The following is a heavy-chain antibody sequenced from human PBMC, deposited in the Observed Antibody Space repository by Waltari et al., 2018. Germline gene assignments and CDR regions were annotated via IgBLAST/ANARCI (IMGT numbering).Heavy chain of an antibody. V-gene: IGHV4-34*01. Sequence: QVQLQQWGAGLLKPSETLSLTCAVYGGSFSGYYWSWIRQPPGKGLEWIGEINHSDSTNYTPSLKSRVTISVETSKNQFSLKLSSVTAADTAVYYCARRRYSSSRFDYWGQGTLVTVSS. CDR1: GGSFSGYY. CDR2: INHSDST. D-gene: IGHD6-6*01. CDR3: ARRRYSSSRFDY. J-gene: IGHJ4*02.